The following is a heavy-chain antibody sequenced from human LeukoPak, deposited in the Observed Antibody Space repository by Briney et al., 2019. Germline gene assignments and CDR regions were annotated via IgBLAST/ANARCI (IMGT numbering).Heavy chain of an antibody. J-gene: IGHJ3*02. V-gene: IGHV4-39*07. D-gene: IGHD5-24*01. CDR3: ARGVWLQNDAFDI. CDR1: GGSISNSSYY. Sequence: SETLSLTCTASGGSISNSSYYWGWIRQPPGKGLEWIGSIYYSGSTYYNPSLKSRVTISVDTSKNQFSLKLSSVTAADTAVYYCARGVWLQNDAFDIWGQGTMVTVSS. CDR2: IYYSGST.